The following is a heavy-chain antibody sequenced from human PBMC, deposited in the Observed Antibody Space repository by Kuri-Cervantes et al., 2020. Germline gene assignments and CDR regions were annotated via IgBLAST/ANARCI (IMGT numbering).Heavy chain of an antibody. CDR1: GGSISSYY. CDR3: TAEEVFYFDY. Sequence: ETLSLTCTVSGGSISSYYWSWVRQAPGKGLEWVGRIKSKTDGGTTDYAAPVKGRFTISRDDSKNTLYLQMNSLKTEDTAVYYCTAEEVFYFDYWGQGTLVTVSS. V-gene: IGHV3-15*01. CDR2: IKSKTDGGTT. J-gene: IGHJ4*02.